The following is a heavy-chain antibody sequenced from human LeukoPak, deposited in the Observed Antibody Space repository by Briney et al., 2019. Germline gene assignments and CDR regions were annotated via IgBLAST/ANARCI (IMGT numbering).Heavy chain of an antibody. CDR2: IRSETYTYAT. V-gene: IGHV3-73*01. Sequence: GGSLRLSCAASGFTFSGSDIHWVRQASGKGLEWVGRIRSETYTYATAYGASVKGRFTISRDDSKNTAYLQMNSLKTEDTAVYYCTRAYYDTSGDYLYGDSWGQGTLVTVSS. CDR1: GFTFSGSD. CDR3: TRAYYDTSGDYLYGDS. D-gene: IGHD3-22*01. J-gene: IGHJ4*02.